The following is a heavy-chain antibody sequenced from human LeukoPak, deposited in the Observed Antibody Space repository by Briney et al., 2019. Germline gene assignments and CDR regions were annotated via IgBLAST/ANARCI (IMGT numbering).Heavy chain of an antibody. Sequence: GGSLRLSCAASGFTFSSYGMNWVRQAPGKGLEWVSSITSSSSYIYYADSVKGRFTISRDNAKNSLYLQMNGLRAEDTALYYCARDKDQYSGYDSGLFDYWGQGTLVTVSS. CDR1: GFTFSSYG. J-gene: IGHJ4*02. V-gene: IGHV3-21*01. CDR3: ARDKDQYSGYDSGLFDY. D-gene: IGHD5-12*01. CDR2: ITSSSSYI.